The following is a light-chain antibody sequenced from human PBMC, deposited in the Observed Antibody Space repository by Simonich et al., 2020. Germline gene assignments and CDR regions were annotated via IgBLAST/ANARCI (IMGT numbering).Light chain of an antibody. V-gene: IGLV7-46*01. CDR1: TGAVTSGHY. Sequence: QAVVTQEPSLTVSPGGTVTLTCGSSTGAVTSGHYPYWFQQKPGPAPRTLIYDTRNKPSGTPARFSGSLLGGKAALTLSGAQPEDEAEYYCLLSYSGARLVVFGGGTKLTVL. CDR2: DTR. CDR3: LLSYSGARLVV. J-gene: IGLJ2*01.